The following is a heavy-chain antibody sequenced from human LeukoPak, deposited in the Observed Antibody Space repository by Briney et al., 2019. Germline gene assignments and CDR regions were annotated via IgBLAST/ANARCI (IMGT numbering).Heavy chain of an antibody. CDR2: INDDSSDI. CDR3: ARDTFQPGLIDS. D-gene: IGHD2-2*01. J-gene: IGHJ4*02. Sequence: PGGSLRLSCAASGFPFSLYAMNWVRQAPGKGLEWVSYINDDSSDIHYADSVKCRFSISRDNARNTLYLQLSSLRAEDTAVYYCARDTFQPGLIDSWGQGTLVTVSS. V-gene: IGHV3-21*05. CDR1: GFPFSLYA.